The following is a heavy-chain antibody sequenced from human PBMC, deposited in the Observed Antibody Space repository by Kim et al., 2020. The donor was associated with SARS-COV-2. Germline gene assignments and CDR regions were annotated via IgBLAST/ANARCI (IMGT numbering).Heavy chain of an antibody. V-gene: IGHV3-30*03. D-gene: IGHD1-26*01. CDR3: ARTGGNYERSKDYGMAV. CDR1: GFAFSSYG. J-gene: IGHJ6*02. Sequence: GGSLRLSCAASGFAFSSYGIHWVRQAPGKGLEWVALISYDGSHKYYGDSVKGRFTISRDNSRNTLYLQMSSLTVEDTAVYYCARTGGNYERSKDYGMAVWGHGTTVTVSS. CDR2: ISYDGSHK.